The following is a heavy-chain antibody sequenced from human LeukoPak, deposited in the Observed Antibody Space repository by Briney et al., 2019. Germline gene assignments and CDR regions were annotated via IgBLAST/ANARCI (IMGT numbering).Heavy chain of an antibody. V-gene: IGHV3-21*04. CDR1: GFTFNTYS. Sequence: GGSLRLSCAASGFTFNTYSMNWVRQAPGKGLEWVSCISTSSSYIYYADSLKGRFTISRDNARNSLYLQMNSLRAEDTAVYYCAKSGLNRFDYWGQGTLVTVSS. D-gene: IGHD2-15*01. CDR2: ISTSSSYI. J-gene: IGHJ4*02. CDR3: AKSGLNRFDY.